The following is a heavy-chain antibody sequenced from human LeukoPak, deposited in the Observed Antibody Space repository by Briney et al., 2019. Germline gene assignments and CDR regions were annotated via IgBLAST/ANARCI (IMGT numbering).Heavy chain of an antibody. CDR2: IYSGGST. V-gene: IGHV3-66*04. Sequence: GGSLRLSCAASGFTFSSYGMHWVRQAPGKGLEWVSVIYSGGSTYYADSVKGRFTISRDNSKNTLYLQMNSLRAEDTAVYYCARQNDYGGKIHAFDIWGQGTMVTVSS. CDR1: GFTFSSYG. J-gene: IGHJ3*02. D-gene: IGHD4-23*01. CDR3: ARQNDYGGKIHAFDI.